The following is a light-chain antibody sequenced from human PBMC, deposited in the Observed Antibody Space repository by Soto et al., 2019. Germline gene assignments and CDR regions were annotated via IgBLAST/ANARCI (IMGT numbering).Light chain of an antibody. CDR1: QSVSGW. CDR2: DAS. CDR3: QQYETFSGT. J-gene: IGKJ1*01. V-gene: IGKV1-5*01. Sequence: DIQLTQSPSTLSASFGEQVIVTCRASQSVSGWLAWYQQKPGEAPKLLIYDASALPRGVPSRFSGSGSGTKFTLTIASLQPDDFATYYCQQYETFSGTFGPGAKVDI.